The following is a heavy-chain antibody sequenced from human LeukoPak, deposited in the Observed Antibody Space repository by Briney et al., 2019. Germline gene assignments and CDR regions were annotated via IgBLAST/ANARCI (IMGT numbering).Heavy chain of an antibody. J-gene: IGHJ5*02. Sequence: SGKVSYKASGGTFSSYAIMWGRQAPGHGVEWMGGIIPIVGTANYAQKFQVRVTITADESTSTAYMELSSLRSEDTAVYSCAREGGSSEAYWFETWGQGTLVTVSS. CDR3: AREGGSSEAYWFET. CDR2: IIPIVGTA. V-gene: IGHV1-69*13. D-gene: IGHD2-15*01. CDR1: GGTFSSYA.